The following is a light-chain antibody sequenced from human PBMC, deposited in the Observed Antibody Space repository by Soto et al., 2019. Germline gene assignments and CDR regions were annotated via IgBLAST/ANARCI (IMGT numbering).Light chain of an antibody. J-gene: IGLJ1*01. Sequence: QSALTQPASVSGSPGQSITISCTGTSSDIGSYNYVSWYQQDSGKAPKLIIYAVTDRPSGVSSRFSGSKSGNTAFLTISGLQAEDEADYYCTSYSRSSTYVFGTGTKVTVL. CDR2: AVT. CDR1: SSDIGSYNY. CDR3: TSYSRSSTYV. V-gene: IGLV2-14*01.